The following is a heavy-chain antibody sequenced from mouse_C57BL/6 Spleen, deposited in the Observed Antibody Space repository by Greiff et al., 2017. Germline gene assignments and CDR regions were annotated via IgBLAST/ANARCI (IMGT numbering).Heavy chain of an antibody. D-gene: IGHD4-1*01. J-gene: IGHJ1*03. CDR1: GYTFTSYW. CDR2: IDPSDSYT. CDR3: ARVNWDKYFDV. V-gene: IGHV1-50*01. Sequence: PGAELVKPGASVKLSCKASGYTFTSYWMQWVKQRPGQGLEWIGEIDPSDSYTNYNQKFKGKATLTVDTSSSTAYMQLSSLTSEDSAVYYCARVNWDKYFDVWGTGTTVTVSS.